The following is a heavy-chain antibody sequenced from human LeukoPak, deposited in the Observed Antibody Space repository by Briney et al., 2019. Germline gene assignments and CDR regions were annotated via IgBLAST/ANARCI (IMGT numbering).Heavy chain of an antibody. CDR2: ISHDGII. Sequence: GGSLRLSCETAGFTFSSYVMHWVRRTPGKGLVWVSRISHDGIISYADSVKGRFSISRDNAKNTLILQMNSLRVEDTAVYYCARDWVYKIDYWGRGTLVTVSS. V-gene: IGHV3-74*01. J-gene: IGHJ4*02. CDR3: ARDWVYKIDY. D-gene: IGHD5-24*01. CDR1: GFTFSSYV.